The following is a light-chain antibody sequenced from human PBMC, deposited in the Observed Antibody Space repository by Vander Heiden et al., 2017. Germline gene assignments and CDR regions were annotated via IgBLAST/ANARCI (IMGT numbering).Light chain of an antibody. CDR1: GSDIGGYNY. J-gene: IGLJ1*01. CDR3: CSYTSSSTLDV. V-gene: IGLV2-14*03. Sequence: SALTQPASVSGSPGQSIPIPCTGSGSDIGGYNYVSWYQQHPGKAPKLMIHDVSNRPSGVSNRFSGSKSGNTASLTISGLLAEDEADYYCCSYTSSSTLDVFGTGTKVTVL. CDR2: DVS.